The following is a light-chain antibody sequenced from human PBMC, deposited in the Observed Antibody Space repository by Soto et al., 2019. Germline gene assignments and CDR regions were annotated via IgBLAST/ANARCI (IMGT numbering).Light chain of an antibody. J-gene: IGKJ1*01. CDR1: QSVSSY. CDR2: DAS. V-gene: IGKV3-11*01. CDR3: QQRYNSWT. Sequence: EIVLTQSPATLSLSPGERATLSCRASQSVSSYLAWYQQKPGRAPRLLIYDASNRATGIPARFSGSGSGTDFTLTISSLEPEDSAVYYCQQRYNSWTFGKGTKVEIK.